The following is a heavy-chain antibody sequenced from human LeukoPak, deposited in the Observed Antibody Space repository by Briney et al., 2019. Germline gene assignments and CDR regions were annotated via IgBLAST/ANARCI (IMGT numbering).Heavy chain of an antibody. V-gene: IGHV3-23*01. CDR3: AKDRPLSDAFDI. J-gene: IGHJ3*02. Sequence: GGSLRLSCAASGFTFSSFATSWVRQAPGKGLAWVSGISASGGSTYYADSVKGRFTISRDNSKNTLYLQMNSLRAEDTAVYYCAKDRPLSDAFDIWGQGTMVTVSS. CDR2: ISASGGST. D-gene: IGHD3-10*01. CDR1: GFTFSSFA.